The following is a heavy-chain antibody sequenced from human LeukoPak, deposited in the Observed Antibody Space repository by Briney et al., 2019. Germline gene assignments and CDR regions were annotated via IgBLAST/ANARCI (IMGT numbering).Heavy chain of an antibody. Sequence: ASVKVSCTASGYTFTGYYMHWVRQAPGQGLEWMVWMNPNSGGTNYAQKFQGRVTMTRDTSISTAYMELSRLRSDDTAVYYCARVLAVAGTVYYFDYWGQGTLVTVSS. V-gene: IGHV1-2*02. CDR3: ARVLAVAGTVYYFDY. J-gene: IGHJ4*02. CDR2: MNPNSGGT. D-gene: IGHD6-19*01. CDR1: GYTFTGYY.